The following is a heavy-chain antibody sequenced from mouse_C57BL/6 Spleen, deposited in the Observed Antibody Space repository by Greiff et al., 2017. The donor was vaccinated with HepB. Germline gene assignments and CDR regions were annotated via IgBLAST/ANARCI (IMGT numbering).Heavy chain of an antibody. CDR1: GYIFTTYT. Sequence: VQLQQSGAELARPGASVKMSCKTSGYIFTTYTMHWVKQRPGQDLEWIGYINPSNTYTKNNQKFKDKATLTADKSSSTAYMQLISLTSEDSAVYYCVRGGHYFDYWGQGTTLTVSS. V-gene: IGHV1-4*01. CDR2: INPSNTYT. J-gene: IGHJ2*01. CDR3: VRGGHYFDY.